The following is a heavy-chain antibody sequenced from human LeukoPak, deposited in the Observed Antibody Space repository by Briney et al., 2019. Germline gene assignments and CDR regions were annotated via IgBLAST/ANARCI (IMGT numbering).Heavy chain of an antibody. CDR1: GHTFTSYD. D-gene: IGHD6-13*01. Sequence: ASVKVSCKASGHTFTSYDINWVRQATGQGLEWMGWMNPNSGNTGYAQKFQGRVTMTRNTSISTAYMELSSLRSEDTAVYYCARGLGAAAWVDYWGQGTLVTVSS. CDR3: ARGLGAAAWVDY. J-gene: IGHJ4*02. V-gene: IGHV1-8*01. CDR2: MNPNSGNT.